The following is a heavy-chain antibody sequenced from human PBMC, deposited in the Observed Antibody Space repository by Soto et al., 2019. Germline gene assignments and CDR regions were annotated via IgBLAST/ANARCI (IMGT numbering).Heavy chain of an antibody. CDR1: GGTFSSYA. J-gene: IGHJ4*02. CDR3: AKDQNAYCGGDCSKSPFDY. D-gene: IGHD2-21*02. CDR2: IIPIFGTA. Sequence: SVKVSCKASGGTFSSYAISWVRQAPGQGLEWMGGIIPIFGTANYAQKFQGRVTITADESTSTAYMELSSLRSEDTAVYYCAKDQNAYCGGDCSKSPFDYWGQGTLVTVSS. V-gene: IGHV1-69*13.